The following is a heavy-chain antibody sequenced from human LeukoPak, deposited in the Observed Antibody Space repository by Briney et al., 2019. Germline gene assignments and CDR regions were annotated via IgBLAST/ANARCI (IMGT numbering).Heavy chain of an antibody. CDR3: ARDARGVYDSSGFYD. CDR2: ISSGSNFI. CDR1: GFTFSSYI. J-gene: IGHJ4*02. D-gene: IGHD3-22*01. Sequence: GGSLGLSSAASGFTFSSYIMNWVRQAPGKGLEWVSSISSGSNFIYYTDSVKGRFTISRDNARSSLYLQMNSLRAEDTAVYYCARDARGVYDSSGFYDWGQGTLVTVSS. V-gene: IGHV3-21*01.